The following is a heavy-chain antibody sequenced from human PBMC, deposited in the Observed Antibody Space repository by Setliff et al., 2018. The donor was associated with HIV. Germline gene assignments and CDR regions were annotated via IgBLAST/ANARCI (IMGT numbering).Heavy chain of an antibody. V-gene: IGHV3-11*05. J-gene: IGHJ4*02. Sequence: PGGSLRLSCAASGFTFSDYYMSWIRQAPGKGLEWVSYISSSSSYTNYADSVKGRFTISRDNAKNSLYLQMNSLRAEDTAVYYCARDPRGPSPSNYWGQGTLVTVSS. CDR2: ISSSSSYT. D-gene: IGHD3-10*01. CDR3: ARDPRGPSPSNY. CDR1: GFTFSDYY.